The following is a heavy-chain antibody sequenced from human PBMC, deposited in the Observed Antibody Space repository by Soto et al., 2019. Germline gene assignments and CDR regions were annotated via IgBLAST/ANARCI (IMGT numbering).Heavy chain of an antibody. CDR2: IIPIFGTA. J-gene: IGHJ6*02. D-gene: IGHD2-21*02. V-gene: IGHV1-69*01. Sequence: QVQLVQSGAEVKKPGSSVKVSCKASGGTFSSYAISWVRQAPGQGLEWMGGIIPIFGTANYAQKFQGRVTITADESTSTAYMELSSLRSEDTAVYYGARDTPGGNSRRGYYGMDVWGQGTTVTVSS. CDR3: ARDTPGGNSRRGYYGMDV. CDR1: GGTFSSYA.